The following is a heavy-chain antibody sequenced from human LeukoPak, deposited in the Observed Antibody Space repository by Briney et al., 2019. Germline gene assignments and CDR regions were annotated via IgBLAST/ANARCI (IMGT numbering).Heavy chain of an antibody. CDR3: ASELVDCSSTSCYPQGHRDY. CDR1: GFTFSSYS. Sequence: PGGSLRLSCAASGFTFSSYSMNWVRQAPGKGLEWVSPLSSSNSYIYYADSVKGRFTISRDSAKNSLYLQMDSLRAEDTAVYYCASELVDCSSTSCYPQGHRDYWGQGTLVTVSS. CDR2: LSSSNSYI. D-gene: IGHD2-2*01. V-gene: IGHV3-21*01. J-gene: IGHJ4*02.